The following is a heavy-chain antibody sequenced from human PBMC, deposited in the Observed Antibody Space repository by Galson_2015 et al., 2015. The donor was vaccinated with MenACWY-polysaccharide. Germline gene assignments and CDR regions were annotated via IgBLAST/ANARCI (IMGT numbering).Heavy chain of an antibody. CDR2: INPNSGGT. J-gene: IGHJ6*02. CDR3: AREVRDNRSSTSCYPTNYYYGMDV. Sequence: SVKVSCKASGYTFTGYYMHWVRQAPGQGLEWMGWINPNSGGTNYAQKFQGRVTMTRDTSISTAYMELSRLRSDDTAVYYCAREVRDNRSSTSCYPTNYYYGMDVWGQGTTVTVSS. CDR1: GYTFTGYY. V-gene: IGHV1-2*02. D-gene: IGHD2-2*01.